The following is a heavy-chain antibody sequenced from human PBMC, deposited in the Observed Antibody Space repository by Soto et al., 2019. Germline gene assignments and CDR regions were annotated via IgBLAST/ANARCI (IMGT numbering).Heavy chain of an antibody. CDR2: ISAYNGNT. Sequence: QVQLVQSGAEVKKPGASVKVSCKASGYTFTSYGISWVRQAPGQGLEWMGWISAYNGNTNYAQKLQGRVTMTTDTDTSPAYMEMRSQRSDDTAVYYCARDSSIAVAGTSFDYWGQGTLVTVSS. V-gene: IGHV1-18*01. CDR1: GYTFTSYG. J-gene: IGHJ4*02. CDR3: ARDSSIAVAGTSFDY. D-gene: IGHD6-19*01.